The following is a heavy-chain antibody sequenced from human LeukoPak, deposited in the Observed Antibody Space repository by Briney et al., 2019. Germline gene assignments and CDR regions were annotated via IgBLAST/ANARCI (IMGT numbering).Heavy chain of an antibody. J-gene: IGHJ4*02. CDR3: AGDRTGAPIL. D-gene: IGHD1-1*01. V-gene: IGHV3-21*01. Sequence: PGGSLKLSCAASGFTFSSYSMNWVRQAPGKGLERVSSISSSSSYIYYADSVKGRFTISRDNAKNSLYLQMNSLRAEDTAVYYCAGDRTGAPILWGQGTLVTVSS. CDR1: GFTFSSYS. CDR2: ISSSSSYI.